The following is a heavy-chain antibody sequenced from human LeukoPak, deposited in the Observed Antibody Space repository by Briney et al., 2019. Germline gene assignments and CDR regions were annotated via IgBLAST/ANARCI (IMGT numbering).Heavy chain of an antibody. CDR2: INPNSGGT. J-gene: IGHJ4*02. Sequence: HVASVKVSCKASGYTFINYGFNWIRRQAPGQGLEWMGWINPNSGGTNYAQKFQGRVTMTRDTSISTAYMELSRLRSDDTAVYYCASRGYDYVWGSYWFDYWGQGTLVTVSS. CDR1: GYTFINYG. D-gene: IGHD3-16*01. CDR3: ASRGYDYVWGSYWFDY. V-gene: IGHV1-2*02.